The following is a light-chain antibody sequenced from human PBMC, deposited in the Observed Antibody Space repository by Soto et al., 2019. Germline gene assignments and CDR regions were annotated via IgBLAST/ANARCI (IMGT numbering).Light chain of an antibody. J-gene: IGKJ5*01. CDR2: SAS. V-gene: IGKV1-39*01. CDR1: QNVGTS. Sequence: DIQMTQSPSSLSPSVGDRLTITCRASQNVGTSLNWYQQKSGKAPNLLIYSASTLQSGVPSRFSGSGYGAVFTLTITSLQPEDCATYFCQQSYFTPFTFGLGTRLEIK. CDR3: QQSYFTPFT.